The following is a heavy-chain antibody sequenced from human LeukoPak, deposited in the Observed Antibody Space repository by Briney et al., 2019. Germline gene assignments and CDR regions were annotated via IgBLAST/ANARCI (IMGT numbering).Heavy chain of an antibody. J-gene: IGHJ2*01. CDR2: IDTDDDT. V-gene: IGHV3-13*04. Sequence: GGSLRLSCAASGFSFSSFDMHWVRQPTGKGLEWVSVIDTDDDTDYAGSVKGRFTISRENAENSLFLQMNNLRAGDTAMYYCARGGSTYYYGPGSPLDLWGRGTLVTVSS. D-gene: IGHD3-10*01. CDR3: ARGGSTYYYGPGSPLDL. CDR1: GFSFSSFD.